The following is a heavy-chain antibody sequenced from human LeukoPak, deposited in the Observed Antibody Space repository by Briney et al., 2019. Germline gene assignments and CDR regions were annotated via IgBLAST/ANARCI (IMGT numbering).Heavy chain of an antibody. D-gene: IGHD5-18*01. V-gene: IGHV3-30-3*01. CDR1: GFTFSSYA. CDR2: ISYDGSNK. Sequence: GGSLRLSCAASGFTFSSYAMHWVRQAPGKGLEWVAVISYDGSNKYYADSVKGRFTTSRDNSKNTLYLQMNSLRAEDTAVYYCARPHSYYFDYWGQGTLVTVSS. J-gene: IGHJ4*02. CDR3: ARPHSYYFDY.